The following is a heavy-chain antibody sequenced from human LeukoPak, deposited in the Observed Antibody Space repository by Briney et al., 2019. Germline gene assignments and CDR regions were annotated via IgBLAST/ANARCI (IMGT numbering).Heavy chain of an antibody. J-gene: IGHJ4*02. CDR3: ARDRWEPRREGFDY. D-gene: IGHD1-26*01. CDR2: IYYSGST. Sequence: SETLSLTCTVSGGSISSSSYYWGWIRQPPGKGLEWIGSIYYSGSTYYNPSLKSRVTISVDKSKNQFSLKLSSVTAADTAVYYCARDRWEPRREGFDYWGQGTLVTVSS. CDR1: GGSISSSSYY. V-gene: IGHV4-39*07.